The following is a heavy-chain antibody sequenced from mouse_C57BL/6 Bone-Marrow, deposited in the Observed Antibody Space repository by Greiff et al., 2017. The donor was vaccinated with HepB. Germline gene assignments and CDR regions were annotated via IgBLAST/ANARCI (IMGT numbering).Heavy chain of an antibody. V-gene: IGHV1-59*01. CDR2: IDPSDSYT. CDR1: GYTFTSYW. D-gene: IGHD1-1*01. J-gene: IGHJ1*03. CDR3: ARSPYYYGSSYGYFDV. Sequence: QVQLQQPGAELVRPGTSVKLSCKASGYTFTSYWMHWVKQRPGQGLEWIGVIDPSDSYTNYNQKFKGKATLTVDTSSSTAYMQLSSLTSEDSAVYYCARSPYYYGSSYGYFDVWGTGTTVTVSS.